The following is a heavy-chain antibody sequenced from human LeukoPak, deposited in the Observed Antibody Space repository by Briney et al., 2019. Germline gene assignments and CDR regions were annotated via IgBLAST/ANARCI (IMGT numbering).Heavy chain of an antibody. J-gene: IGHJ4*02. CDR1: GGTFSSYA. CDR3: ARDTGLVGPKLEDY. V-gene: IGHV1-18*01. Sequence: RGASVKVSCKASGGTFSSYAISWVRQAPGQGLEWMGWISGYNGNTDYAQKLQGRVTMTTDTSTSTAYMELRSLRSGDTAVYYCARDTGLVGPKLEDYWGQGTLVTVSS. CDR2: ISGYNGNT. D-gene: IGHD1-26*01.